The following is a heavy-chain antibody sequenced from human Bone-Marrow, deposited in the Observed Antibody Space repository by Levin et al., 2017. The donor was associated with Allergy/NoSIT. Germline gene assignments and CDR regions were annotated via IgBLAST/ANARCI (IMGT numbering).Heavy chain of an antibody. CDR1: GGSFSGYY. Sequence: SETLSLTCAVYGGSFSGYYWSWIRQPPGKGLEWIGEINHSGSTNYNPSLKSRVTISVDTSKNQFSLKLSSVTAADTAVYYCARDQPPYYDYVWGSYRYYDAFDIWGQGTMVTVSS. J-gene: IGHJ3*02. CDR3: ARDQPPYYDYVWGSYRYYDAFDI. CDR2: INHSGST. V-gene: IGHV4-34*01. D-gene: IGHD3-16*02.